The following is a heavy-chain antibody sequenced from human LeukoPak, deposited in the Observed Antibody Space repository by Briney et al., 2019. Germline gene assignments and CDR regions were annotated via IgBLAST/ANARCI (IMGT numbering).Heavy chain of an antibody. D-gene: IGHD1-26*01. Sequence: SETLSLTCTVSGGSISNYYWSWIRQPPGKGLEWIGYIYDSGSTNYNPSLKSRVTISVDTSKNKFSLKLSSVTAADTAVYYCARGGSYLGHCDYWGQGSLVTVST. CDR3: ARGGSYLGHCDY. J-gene: IGHJ4*02. V-gene: IGHV4-59*01. CDR2: IYDSGST. CDR1: GGSISNYY.